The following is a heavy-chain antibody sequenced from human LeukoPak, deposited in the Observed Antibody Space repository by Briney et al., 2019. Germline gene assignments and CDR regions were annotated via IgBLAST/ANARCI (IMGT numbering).Heavy chain of an antibody. Sequence: ASVKVSCKVSGYTLTELSMHWVRQAPGKGLEWMGGFDPEDGETIYAQKFQGRVTMTEDTSTDTACMELSSLRSEDTAVYYCATFNCTNGVCYTGWFDPWGQGTLVTVSS. D-gene: IGHD2-8*01. V-gene: IGHV1-24*01. CDR3: ATFNCTNGVCYTGWFDP. J-gene: IGHJ5*02. CDR1: GYTLTELS. CDR2: FDPEDGET.